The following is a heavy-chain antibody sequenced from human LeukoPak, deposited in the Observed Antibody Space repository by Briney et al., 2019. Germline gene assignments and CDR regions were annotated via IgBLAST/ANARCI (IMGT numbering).Heavy chain of an antibody. CDR1: GFTFSSYG. J-gene: IGHJ6*03. CDR3: AKGGYSYGYYMDV. CDR2: IRYDGSNK. V-gene: IGHV3-30*02. Sequence: GGSLRPSCAASGFTFSSYGMHWVRQAPGKGLEWLAFIRYDGSNKYYADSVKGRFTISRDNSKNTLYLQMNSLRAEDTAVYYCAKGGYSYGYYMDVWGKGTTVTISS. D-gene: IGHD5-18*01.